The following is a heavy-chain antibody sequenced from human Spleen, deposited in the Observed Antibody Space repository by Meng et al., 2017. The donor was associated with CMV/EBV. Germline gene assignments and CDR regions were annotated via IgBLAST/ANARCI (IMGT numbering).Heavy chain of an antibody. D-gene: IGHD7-27*01. CDR2: LSHSGPT. CDR1: GYSISSGYS. J-gene: IGHJ4*02. CDR3: ARQLAPNWADMTENFDY. V-gene: IGHV4-38-2*01. Sequence: GSLRLSCAVSGYSISSGYSWGWIRQPPGKGLEWIATLSHSGPTYYNPSLKGRLTISVDTSNNHFSLTLTSVTAADTALYYCARQLAPNWADMTENFDYWGQGTLVTVSS.